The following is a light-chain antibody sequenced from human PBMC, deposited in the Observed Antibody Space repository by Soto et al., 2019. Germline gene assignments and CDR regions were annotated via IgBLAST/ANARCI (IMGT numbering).Light chain of an antibody. CDR1: QPVNSGY. J-gene: IGKJ1*01. Sequence: IVLTQSPGTLSLSPGEGATLSCRASQPVNSGYLAWYQQKPGQAPRLLMYGVSTRDTGIPDRFSGSGAGTVFSLTISRLEPGDFAVYYCQVYGSSPKTFGQGTKVEFK. V-gene: IGKV3-20*01. CDR2: GVS. CDR3: QVYGSSPKT.